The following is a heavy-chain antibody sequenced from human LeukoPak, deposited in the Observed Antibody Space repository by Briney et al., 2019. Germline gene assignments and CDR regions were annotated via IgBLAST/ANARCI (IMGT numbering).Heavy chain of an antibody. CDR3: ARDRGIQLWLGFDP. CDR1: GGSISSSSYY. CDR2: IYYSGST. Sequence: SETLSLTCTVSGGSISSSSYYWGWIRQPPGKGLEWLGSIYYSGSTYYNPSLKSRVTISVDTSKNQFSLKLSSVTAADTAVYYCARDRGIQLWLGFDPWGQGTLVTVSS. J-gene: IGHJ5*02. D-gene: IGHD5-18*01. V-gene: IGHV4-39*07.